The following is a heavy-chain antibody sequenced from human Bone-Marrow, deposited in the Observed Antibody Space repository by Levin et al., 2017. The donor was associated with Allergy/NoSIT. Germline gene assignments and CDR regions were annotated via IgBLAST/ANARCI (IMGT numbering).Heavy chain of an antibody. Sequence: SGPTLVKPTQTLTLTCTFSGFSLSTSGVGVGWIRQPPGKALELLALIYWDDDKRYSPSLKNRLTITKDTSGNHVGLLMTNMDPVDTATYYCAHRRGGRGGDTTRWDSGYFDSWGQGALVTVSS. V-gene: IGHV2-5*02. CDR1: GFSLSTSGVG. CDR2: IYWDDDK. J-gene: IGHJ4*02. CDR3: AHRRGGRGGDTTRWDSGYFDS. D-gene: IGHD1-26*01.